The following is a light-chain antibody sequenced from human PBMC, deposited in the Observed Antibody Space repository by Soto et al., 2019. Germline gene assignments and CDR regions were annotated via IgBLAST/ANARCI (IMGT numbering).Light chain of an antibody. CDR3: QTWGTGIRV. V-gene: IGLV4-69*01. Sequence: QLVLTQSPSASASLGASVKLTRTLSSGHSSYAIAWHQQQPEKGPRYLMNLKSDGSHSKGEGIPDRFSGSSSGAERYLTISSLQSEDGADYYCQTWGTGIRVFGGGTKLTVL. CDR1: SGHSSYA. CDR2: LKSDGSH. J-gene: IGLJ2*01.